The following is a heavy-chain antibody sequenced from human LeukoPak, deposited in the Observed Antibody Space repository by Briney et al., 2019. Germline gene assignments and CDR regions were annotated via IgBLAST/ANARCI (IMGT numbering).Heavy chain of an antibody. J-gene: IGHJ4*02. V-gene: IGHV1-69*04. D-gene: IGHD1-26*01. Sequence: ASVKVSCKASGGTFSSYAISWVRQAPGQGLEWMGRIIPILGIANYAQKFQGRVTITADKSTSTAYMELSSLRSEDTAVYYCARVMNSGSYSSYYFDYWGQGTLVTVSS. CDR3: ARVMNSGSYSSYYFDY. CDR1: GGTFSSYA. CDR2: IIPILGIA.